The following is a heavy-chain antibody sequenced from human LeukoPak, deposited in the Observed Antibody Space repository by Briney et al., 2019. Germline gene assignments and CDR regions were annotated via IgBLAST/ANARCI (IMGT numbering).Heavy chain of an antibody. CDR3: ATQDGSWGY. V-gene: IGHV3-21*01. Sequence: PGGSLRLSCAASGFIFSSYSMSWVRQVPGKGLEWVSSISSSGTYIFYADSVKGRFTISRDNAKNSLYLQMTSLRAEDTAVYYCATQDGSWGYWGQGTLVTVSS. J-gene: IGHJ4*02. CDR2: ISSSGTYI. D-gene: IGHD6-13*01. CDR1: GFIFSSYS.